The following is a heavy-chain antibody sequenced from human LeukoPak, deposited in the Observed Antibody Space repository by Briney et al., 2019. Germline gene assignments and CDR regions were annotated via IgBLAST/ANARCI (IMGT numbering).Heavy chain of an antibody. V-gene: IGHV3-30-3*01. Sequence: GGSLRLSCAASRFTFSTYAMHWVRQAPGKGLEWVALISSDGSNKDYADSVKGRFTISRDNSKNTLYLQMNSLRGEDTAVYYCARGRYYMDYWGQGTLVTVSS. CDR3: ARGRYYMDY. CDR2: ISSDGSNK. J-gene: IGHJ4*02. CDR1: RFTFSTYA.